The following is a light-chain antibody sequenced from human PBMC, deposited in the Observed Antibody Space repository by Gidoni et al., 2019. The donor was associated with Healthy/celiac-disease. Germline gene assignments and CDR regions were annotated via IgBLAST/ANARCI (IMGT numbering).Light chain of an antibody. J-gene: IGLJ2*01. CDR3: SSYTSSSTPVV. V-gene: IGLV2-14*01. CDR2: DVS. Sequence: QSDLPQPAYVSGSPGQSITISCTGTSSDVGGYNYVSWYQQHPGNAPKLMIYDVSNRPSGVSNRFSGSKSGNPASLTISGLQAEDEADYYCSSYTSSSTPVVFGGGTKLTVL. CDR1: SSDVGGYNY.